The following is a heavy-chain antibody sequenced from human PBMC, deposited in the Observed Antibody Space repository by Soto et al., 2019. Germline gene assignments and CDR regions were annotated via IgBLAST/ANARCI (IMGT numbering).Heavy chain of an antibody. CDR1: GYTFTSYA. J-gene: IGHJ3*02. D-gene: IGHD6-13*01. CDR2: INAGNGNT. V-gene: IGHV1-3*01. CDR3: ARGYSSSWYRGADAFDI. Sequence: ASVKVSCKASGYTFTSYAMHWVRQAHGQRLEWMGWINAGNGNTKYSQKFQGRVTITRDTSASTAYMELSSLRSEDTAVYYCARGYSSSWYRGADAFDIWGQGTMVTVSS.